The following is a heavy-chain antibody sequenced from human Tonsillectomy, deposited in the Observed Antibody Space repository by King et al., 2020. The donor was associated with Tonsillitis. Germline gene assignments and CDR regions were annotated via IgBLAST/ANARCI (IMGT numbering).Heavy chain of an antibody. CDR2: ISNTGSP. D-gene: IGHD3-22*01. CDR1: GDSISSHY. CDR3: ARTGYYDTSGYYSA. V-gene: IGHV4-59*11. J-gene: IGHJ5*02. Sequence: VQLQESGPGLVKPSETLSLTCTVSGDSISSHYWSWIRQPPGKGLEWIGFISNTGSPYYNPSLQSRFSMSVDTSKNQFILKMPSVTAADTAVYYCARTGYYDTSGYYSAWGXGALVTVSS.